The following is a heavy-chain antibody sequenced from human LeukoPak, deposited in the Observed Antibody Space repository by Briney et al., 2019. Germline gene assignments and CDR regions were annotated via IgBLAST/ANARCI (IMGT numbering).Heavy chain of an antibody. CDR1: GFTFSSYE. J-gene: IGHJ5*02. V-gene: IGHV3-48*03. CDR2: ISSSGSTI. CDR3: ARVSSGWSSNWFDP. Sequence: QPGGSLRLSCAASGFTFSSYEMNWVRQAPGKGLEWVSYISSSGSTIYYADSVKGRFTISRDNAKNSLYLQMNSLRAEDTAVYYCARVSSGWSSNWFDPWGQGTLVTVSS. D-gene: IGHD6-19*01.